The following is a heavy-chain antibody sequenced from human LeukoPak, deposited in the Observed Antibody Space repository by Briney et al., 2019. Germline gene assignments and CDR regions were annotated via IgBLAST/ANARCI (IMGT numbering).Heavy chain of an antibody. CDR1: GFTFRNYA. CDR2: ISGSGRST. V-gene: IGHV3-23*01. D-gene: IGHD1-26*01. Sequence: GGSLRLSCAASGFTFRNYAMSWVRQAPGKGLEWVSGISGSGRSTYYGDSVKGRFTISRDSSKNTLYLQMNSLRAGDTAVYYCARDAIYGGAFDIWGQGTMVTVSS. CDR3: ARDAIYGGAFDI. J-gene: IGHJ3*02.